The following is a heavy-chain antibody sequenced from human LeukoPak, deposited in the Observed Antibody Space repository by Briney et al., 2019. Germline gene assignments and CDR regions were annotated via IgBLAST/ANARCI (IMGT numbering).Heavy chain of an antibody. V-gene: IGHV3-23*01. J-gene: IGHJ4*02. CDR2: ITGSGINT. CDR3: AKGATYDYSEYYEGL. CDR1: GFAINNYV. Sequence: PGESLRLSCAASGFAINNYVMSWVRQAPGKGLQWVAVITGSGINTYYADSVKGRFTISRDTSKNTLYLQMSSLRAEGTATYYCAKGATYDYSEYYEGLWGQGTLVTVSS. D-gene: IGHD4-17*01.